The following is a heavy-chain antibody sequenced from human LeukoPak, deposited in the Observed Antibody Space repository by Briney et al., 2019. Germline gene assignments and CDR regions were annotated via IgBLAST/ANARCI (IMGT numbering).Heavy chain of an antibody. CDR3: ARDLPTMTTVTLDY. D-gene: IGHD4-17*01. V-gene: IGHV3-48*04. Sequence: GGSLRLSCAASGFTFSSHSMNWVRQAPGKGLEWVSYISSSSSTIYYADSVKGRFTISRDNAKNSLYLQMNSLRAEDTAVYYCARDLPTMTTVTLDYWGQGTLVTVSS. CDR1: GFTFSSHS. J-gene: IGHJ4*02. CDR2: ISSSSSTI.